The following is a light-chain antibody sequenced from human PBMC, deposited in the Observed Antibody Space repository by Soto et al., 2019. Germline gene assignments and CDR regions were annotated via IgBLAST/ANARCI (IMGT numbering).Light chain of an antibody. CDR3: QHLNTYPRT. CDR2: GAS. Sequence: DIPLTQSPSFLSASVGDRVTITCRASQGISSYLAWYQQPPGKAPKLLIYGASTLQRGVSSRFSGSGSGTEFTLTISSLQPEDFATYYCQHLNTYPRTFGQGTKLEVK. J-gene: IGKJ2*01. CDR1: QGISSY. V-gene: IGKV1-9*01.